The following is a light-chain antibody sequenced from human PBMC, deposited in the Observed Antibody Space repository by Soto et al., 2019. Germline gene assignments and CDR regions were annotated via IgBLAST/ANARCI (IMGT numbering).Light chain of an antibody. CDR3: KQYNSYSERT. J-gene: IGKJ1*01. CDR2: KAS. CDR1: QSISNW. Sequence: DIQMTQSPSTLSAFAGDRVTITCRASQSISNWLAWYQQKLGKALKLLIYKASSLERGVPSRFSGSGSGTEFTLTISSLQPDDFATYYCKQYNSYSERTFGQGTKVESK. V-gene: IGKV1-5*03.